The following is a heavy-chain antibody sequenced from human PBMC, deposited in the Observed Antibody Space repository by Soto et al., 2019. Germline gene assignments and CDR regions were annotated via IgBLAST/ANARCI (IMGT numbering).Heavy chain of an antibody. V-gene: IGHV4-39*01. CDR2: LYYRGGA. CDR1: GXSXXNXXXX. CDR3: GRRPLVRGIIPYYFDS. Sequence: QLQLQESGPGLVKPSETLSLTCTVSGXSXXNXXXXXXXXXXXXXXXXXWIGSLYYRGGAYYNPSLKGRLTMSVDTSKNQFSLRLNSVTAADTAVYXXGRRPLVRGIIPYYFDSWGQGTLVTVSS. D-gene: IGHD3-10*01. J-gene: IGHJ4*02.